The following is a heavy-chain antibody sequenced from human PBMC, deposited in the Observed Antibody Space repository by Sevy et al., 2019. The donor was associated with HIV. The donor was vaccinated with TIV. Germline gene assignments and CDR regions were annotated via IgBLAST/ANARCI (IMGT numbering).Heavy chain of an antibody. CDR2: FCPGDSDI. V-gene: IGHV5-51*01. J-gene: IGHJ6*02. Sequence: GESLKISCKISGYSFTSYCIGWVRQMTGKGLEWMGIFCPGDSDISYSPSFRGQVTISADKSISTVYLQWRSLKASDTAMYYCTRQGPSDGMDVWGRGTTVTVSS. CDR3: TRQGPSDGMDV. CDR1: GYSFTSYC.